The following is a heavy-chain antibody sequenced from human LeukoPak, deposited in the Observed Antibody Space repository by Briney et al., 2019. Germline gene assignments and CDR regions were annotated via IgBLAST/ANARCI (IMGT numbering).Heavy chain of an antibody. V-gene: IGHV1-8*01. CDR1: GYTFTSYD. J-gene: IGHJ6*02. CDR3: ARGDIVVVPAAGYYYYYGMDV. D-gene: IGHD2-2*01. Sequence: ASVKVSCKASGYTFTSYDINWVRQATGQGLEWMGWVNPNSGNTGYAQKFQGRVTMTRNTSISTAYMELSSLRSEDTAVYYCARGDIVVVPAAGYYYYYGMDVWGQGTTVTVSS. CDR2: VNPNSGNT.